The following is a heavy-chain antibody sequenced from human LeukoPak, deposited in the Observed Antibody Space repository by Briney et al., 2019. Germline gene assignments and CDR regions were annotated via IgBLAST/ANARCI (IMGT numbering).Heavy chain of an antibody. CDR1: GYTFTSYA. CDR2: INTNTGNP. D-gene: IGHD2-15*01. J-gene: IGHJ4*02. Sequence: ASVKVSCKASGYTFTSYAMNWARQAPGQGLEWMGWINTNTGNPTYAQGFTGRFVFSLDTSVSTAYLQISSLKAEDTAVYYCARVVAGGGENPIDYWGQGTLVTVTS. V-gene: IGHV7-4-1*02. CDR3: ARVVAGGGENPIDY.